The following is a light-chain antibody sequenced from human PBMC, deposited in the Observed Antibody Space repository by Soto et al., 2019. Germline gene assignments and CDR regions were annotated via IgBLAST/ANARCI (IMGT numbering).Light chain of an antibody. CDR3: QQYIDSPLT. CDR1: QTVNRNY. J-gene: IGKJ1*01. CDR2: GVS. Sequence: EIILPQSPGTLALSPGDGATLSCRASQTVNRNYLAWYHQRPGQPPRLLIYGVSNRASGVPDMFSGDGSGTEFTLTIGRLDPDDFGVYYCQQYIDSPLTFGQGTRVEVK. V-gene: IGKV3-20*01.